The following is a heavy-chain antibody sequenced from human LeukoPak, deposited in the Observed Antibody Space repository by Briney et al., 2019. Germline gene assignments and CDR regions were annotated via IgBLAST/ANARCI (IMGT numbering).Heavy chain of an antibody. CDR1: GFTFSSYSMN. V-gene: IGHV4-39*01. Sequence: GSLRLSCAASGFTFSSYSMNWVRQAPGKGLEWIGNIFYSGSTYYKPSLKSRVTISVDTSKNQFTLKLSSVTAADTAVYYCARLARDVYNIIAYFFDQWGQGTLVTVSS. J-gene: IGHJ4*02. CDR2: IFYSGST. D-gene: IGHD5-24*01. CDR3: ARLARDVYNIIAYFFDQ.